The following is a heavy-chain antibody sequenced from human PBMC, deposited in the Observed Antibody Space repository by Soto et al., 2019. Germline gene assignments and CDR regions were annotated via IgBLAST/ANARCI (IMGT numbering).Heavy chain of an antibody. D-gene: IGHD1-7*01. CDR3: AIPLARTTPFDY. Sequence: PGESLKISCQASGYTFTNYYIAWVRQVPGKGLEWMGRIDPSDSYIKYSPSFEGHVTMSVDKSISTAFLQWSRLEASDTAMYFCAIPLARTTPFDYWGQGSRVTVAS. CDR1: GYTFTNYY. CDR2: IDPSDSYI. J-gene: IGHJ4*02. V-gene: IGHV5-10-1*01.